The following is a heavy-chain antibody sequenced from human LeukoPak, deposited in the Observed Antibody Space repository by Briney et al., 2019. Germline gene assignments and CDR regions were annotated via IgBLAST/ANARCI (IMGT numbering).Heavy chain of an antibody. Sequence: GGSLRLSCAASGFTFSNYGMHWVRQAPGKGLEWVAFIRYDGTNKDYADSVKGRFTSSKDNSKNTLYLQMNSLRAEDTAVYYCARGKGDYMDVWGKETTVTVSS. V-gene: IGHV3-30*02. CDR1: GFTFSNYG. CDR3: ARGKGDYMDV. J-gene: IGHJ6*03. CDR2: IRYDGTNK.